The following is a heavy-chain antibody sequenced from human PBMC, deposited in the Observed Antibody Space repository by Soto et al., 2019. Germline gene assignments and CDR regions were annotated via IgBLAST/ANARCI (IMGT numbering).Heavy chain of an antibody. CDR3: ARAPSRLPDY. CDR2: IKQDGSEK. CDR1: GFTFSRYW. Sequence: VQLVESGGGLVQPGGSLRLSCAASGFTFSRYWMSWVRQAPGKGLEWVANIKQDGSEKYYVDSVKVRFTISRDNAKNSLYLQMYSLRAEDTAVYFCARAPSRLPDYWGQGTLVTVSS. V-gene: IGHV3-7*01. J-gene: IGHJ4*02. D-gene: IGHD2-15*01.